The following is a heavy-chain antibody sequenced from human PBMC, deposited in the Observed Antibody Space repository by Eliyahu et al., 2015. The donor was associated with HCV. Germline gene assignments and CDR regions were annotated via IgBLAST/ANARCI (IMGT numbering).Heavy chain of an antibody. Sequence: QLQLQESGPGLVKPSETLSLTCTVSGGSISSSSYYWGWIRQPPGKGLEWVGSIYYSGSTYYNPSLKSRVTISVDTSKNQFSLKLSSVTAADTAVYYCARNYGSGSLFDYWGQGTLVTVSS. CDR2: IYYSGST. D-gene: IGHD3-10*01. CDR3: ARNYGSGSLFDY. CDR1: GGSISSSSYY. J-gene: IGHJ4*02. V-gene: IGHV4-39*01.